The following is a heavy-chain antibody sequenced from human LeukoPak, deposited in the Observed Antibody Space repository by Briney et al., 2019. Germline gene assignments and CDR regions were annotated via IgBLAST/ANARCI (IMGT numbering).Heavy chain of an antibody. CDR1: GFTFSSYC. V-gene: IGHV3-74*01. Sequence: GGSLRLSCAASGFTFSSYCMQWVRQAPGKGLVWVSRIYGDGSSKNYADSVKGRFTISRDNAKNTLYLQMNSLRAEDTAEYYCAKDVGGYYDSSGYYYFDYLGQGTLVTVSS. J-gene: IGHJ4*02. D-gene: IGHD3-22*01. CDR3: AKDVGGYYDSSGYYYFDY. CDR2: IYGDGSSK.